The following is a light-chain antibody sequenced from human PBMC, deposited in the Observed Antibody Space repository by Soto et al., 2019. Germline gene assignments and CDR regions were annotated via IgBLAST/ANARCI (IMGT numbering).Light chain of an antibody. CDR1: QSVSSNY. J-gene: IGKJ1*01. CDR2: GAS. V-gene: IGKV3-20*01. CDR3: QQYGSSPWT. Sequence: DIALTQSPRTLSLSPGERATVSCRARQSVSSNYLAWYQQKPGQAPRPLIYGASSRATGIPDRFSGSGAGTDFTLTTSRLESEDFAVYYCQQYGSSPWTFGQGTKVDIK.